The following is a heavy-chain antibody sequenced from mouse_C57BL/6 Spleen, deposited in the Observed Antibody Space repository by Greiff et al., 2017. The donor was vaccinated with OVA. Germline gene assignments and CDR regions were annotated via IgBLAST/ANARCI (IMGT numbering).Heavy chain of an antibody. CDR3: ARPPLDY. V-gene: IGHV5-6*01. Sequence: VQLKESGGDLVKPGGSLKLSCAASGFTFSSYGMSWVRQTPDKRLEWVATISSGGSYTYYPDSVKGRFTISRDNAKNTLYLQMSSLKSEDTAMYYCARPPLDYWGQGTTLTVSS. CDR2: ISSGGSYT. J-gene: IGHJ2*01. CDR1: GFTFSSYG.